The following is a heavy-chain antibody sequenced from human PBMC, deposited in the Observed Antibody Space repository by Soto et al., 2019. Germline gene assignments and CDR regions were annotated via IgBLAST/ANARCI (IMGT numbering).Heavy chain of an antibody. D-gene: IGHD6-13*01. V-gene: IGHV3-7*01. CDR2: IKQDGSEE. J-gene: IGHJ6*02. CDR3: ARIAATGRGGDV. CDR1: GFTFSSYW. Sequence: EVQLVESGGGLVQPGGSLRLSCVDSGFTFSSYWMSWVRQAPVKGLEWVGNIKQDGSEENYVDSLKGRFTISRDNAKNSMYLQMNSLRVEDTAVYYCARIAATGRGGDVWGQGTTVVVSS.